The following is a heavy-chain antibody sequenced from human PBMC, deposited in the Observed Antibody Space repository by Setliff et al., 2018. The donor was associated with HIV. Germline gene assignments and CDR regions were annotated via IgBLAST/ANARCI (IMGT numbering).Heavy chain of an antibody. D-gene: IGHD3-16*02. CDR2: LYYGGTT. J-gene: IGHJ3*02. CDR1: GDSISTSNSY. CDR3: ARHQVIPTVIGAFDI. V-gene: IGHV4-39*01. Sequence: SDTLSLTCTVSGDSISTSNSYWGWVRQPPGKGLEWIGSLYYGGTTYYNPSLKSRVTISVDTSKDHFSLKLSSVTAADTAVYYCARHQVIPTVIGAFDIWGQGTAVTVSS.